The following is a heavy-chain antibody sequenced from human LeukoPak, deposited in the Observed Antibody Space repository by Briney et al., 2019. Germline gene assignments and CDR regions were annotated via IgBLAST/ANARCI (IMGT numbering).Heavy chain of an antibody. CDR2: IYHSGST. CDR1: GGSISSYY. V-gene: IGHV4-38-2*02. J-gene: IGHJ6*03. CDR3: ARQGYCSSTSRYRRPYYYYYMDV. D-gene: IGHD2-2*01. Sequence: PSETLSLTCTVSGGSISSYYWGWIRQPPGKGLEWIGSIYHSGSTYYNPSLKSRVTISVDTSKNQFSLKLSSVTAADTAVYYCARQGYCSSTSRYRRPYYYYYMDVWGKGTTVTVSS.